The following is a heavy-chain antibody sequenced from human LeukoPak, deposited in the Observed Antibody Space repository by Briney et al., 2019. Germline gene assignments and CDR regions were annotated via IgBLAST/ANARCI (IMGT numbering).Heavy chain of an antibody. Sequence: SETLSLTCAVYGGSFTGNYWSSIRHPPGKGLWWIGEINHSRNTNYNPSLKSRVTISVDTSKNQFSLKLSSVTAADTAVYYCARGLPLRAMVEGPNYFDYWGQGTLVTVSS. J-gene: IGHJ4*02. V-gene: IGHV4-34*01. CDR1: GGSFTGNY. CDR2: INHSRNT. D-gene: IGHD5-18*01. CDR3: ARGLPLRAMVEGPNYFDY.